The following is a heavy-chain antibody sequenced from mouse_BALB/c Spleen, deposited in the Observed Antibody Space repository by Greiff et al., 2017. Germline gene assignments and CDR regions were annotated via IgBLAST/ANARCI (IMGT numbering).Heavy chain of an antibody. CDR1: GFNIKDTY. Sequence: EVQLQQSGAELVKPGASVKLSCTASGFNIKDTYMHWVKQRPEQGLEWIGRIDPANGNTKYDPKFQGKATITADTSSNTAYLQLSSLTSEDTAVYYCAREGYYDYDRAPFAYWGQGTLVTVSA. CDR2: IDPANGNT. D-gene: IGHD2-4*01. CDR3: AREGYYDYDRAPFAY. V-gene: IGHV14-3*02. J-gene: IGHJ3*01.